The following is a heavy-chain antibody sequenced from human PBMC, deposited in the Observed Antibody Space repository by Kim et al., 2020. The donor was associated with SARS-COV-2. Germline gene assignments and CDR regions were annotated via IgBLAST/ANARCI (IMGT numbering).Heavy chain of an antibody. D-gene: IGHD5-12*01. CDR3: ARVGDGYNCCYYGMDV. J-gene: IGHJ6*02. Sequence: SVKVSCKASGGTFSSYAISWVRQAPGQGLEWMGGIIPIFGTANYAQKFQGRVTITADESTSTDYMELSSLRSEDTAVYYCARVGDGYNCCYYGMDVWGQGTTVTVSS. CDR1: GGTFSSYA. CDR2: IIPIFGTA. V-gene: IGHV1-69*13.